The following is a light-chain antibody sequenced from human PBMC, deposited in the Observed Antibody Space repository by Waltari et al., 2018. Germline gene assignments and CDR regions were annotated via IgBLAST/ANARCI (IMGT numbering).Light chain of an antibody. V-gene: IGLV2-11*01. CDR2: DVN. Sequence: QSALTQPRSVSGSPGQSVTISCTGTSSDVGGYNYVSWYQQHPGKAPKFMIYDVNKRPAGVPDRFSGSKSGNTASLTISGLQAEDEADYYCCSYGGSYTFVFGTGTKVTVL. CDR1: SSDVGGYNY. J-gene: IGLJ1*01. CDR3: CSYGGSYTFV.